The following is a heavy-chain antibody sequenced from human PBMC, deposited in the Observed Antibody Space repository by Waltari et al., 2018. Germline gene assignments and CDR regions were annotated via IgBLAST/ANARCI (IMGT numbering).Heavy chain of an antibody. CDR3: AKRGYSEYYFDY. Sequence: EVQLVESGGGLVQPGRSMRLYCSASGLTFDDYAMHWVRQAPGKGLEWVSGISWNSGSIGYADSVKGRFTISRDNAKNSLYLQMNSLRAEDTALYYCAKRGYSEYYFDYWGQGTLVTVSS. V-gene: IGHV3-9*01. D-gene: IGHD5-18*01. J-gene: IGHJ4*02. CDR2: ISWNSGSI. CDR1: GLTFDDYA.